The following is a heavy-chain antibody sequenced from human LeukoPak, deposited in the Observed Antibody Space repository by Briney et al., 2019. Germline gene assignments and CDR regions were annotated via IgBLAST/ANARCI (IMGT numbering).Heavy chain of an antibody. Sequence: XTXXGGSISSYYWSWIRQPAGKGLEWIGRIYTSGSTNYNPSLKSRVTMSVDTSKNQFSLRLNSVTAADTAVYYCAXXGXXXXTSXAXXIWGQGTMXTVSS. J-gene: IGHJ3*02. CDR1: GGSISSYY. CDR2: IYTSGST. V-gene: IGHV4-4*07. CDR3: AXXGXXXXTSXAXXI.